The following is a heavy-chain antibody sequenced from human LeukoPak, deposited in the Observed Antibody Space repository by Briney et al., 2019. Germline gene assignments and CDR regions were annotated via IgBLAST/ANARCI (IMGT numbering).Heavy chain of an antibody. CDR2: INPSDGGT. D-gene: IGHD5-24*01. J-gene: IGHJ4*02. CDR1: GYLFISYY. V-gene: IGHV1-46*01. CDR3: ARDVAREFDY. Sequence: GASVKVSCQASGYLFISYYIHWVRQAPGQGLGWMGVINPSDGGTNYAQKFQGRVTMTRDMSTSTVYMDLNSLRSEDTAVYYCARDVAREFDYWGQGTLVTVSS.